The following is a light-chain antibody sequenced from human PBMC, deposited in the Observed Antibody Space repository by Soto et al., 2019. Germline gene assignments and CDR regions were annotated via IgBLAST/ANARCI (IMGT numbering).Light chain of an antibody. CDR3: CSYAGSYNLGV. CDR2: DVS. J-gene: IGLJ3*02. Sequence: QSALTQPRSVSGSLGQSVTISCTGTSSDVGGYDFVSWYQQHPGKAPKLMIHDVSKRPSGVPDRFSGSKSGNSASLTISGLQAEDEADYYCCSYAGSYNLGVFGGGTKLTVL. V-gene: IGLV2-11*01. CDR1: SSDVGGYDF.